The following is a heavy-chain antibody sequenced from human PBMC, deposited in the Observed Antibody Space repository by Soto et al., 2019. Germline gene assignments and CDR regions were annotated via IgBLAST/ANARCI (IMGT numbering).Heavy chain of an antibody. Sequence: SVKVSCKASGGTFSSYAISWVRQAPGQGLKRMGGIIPIHGTPNYPKQFKGRVTITADESTSTAYMELSSLRSEDTAVYYCAIIPHSRFQLILGQGTMGTGSS. CDR3: AIIPHSRFQLI. D-gene: IGHD2-2*02. CDR2: IIPIHGTP. V-gene: IGHV1-69*13. J-gene: IGHJ6*02. CDR1: GGTFSSYA.